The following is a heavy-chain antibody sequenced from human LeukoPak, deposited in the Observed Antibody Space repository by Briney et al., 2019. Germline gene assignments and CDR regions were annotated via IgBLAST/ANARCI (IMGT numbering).Heavy chain of an antibody. D-gene: IGHD4-11*01. J-gene: IGHJ3*02. CDR2: IKQEGREK. CDR3: AKDLYRNLYAFDI. Sequence: PGGSLRLSCAASGFTFSSYWMSWGRQAPGKGLEGGGNIKQEGREKYYVDSVKGRFTISSDNAKNTLYLQMNSLRAEDTAVYSCAKDLYRNLYAFDIWGQGTMVTVSS. V-gene: IGHV3-7*01. CDR1: GFTFSSYW.